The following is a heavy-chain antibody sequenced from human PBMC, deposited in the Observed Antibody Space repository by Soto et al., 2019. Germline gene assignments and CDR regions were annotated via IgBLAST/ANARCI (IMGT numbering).Heavy chain of an antibody. CDR2: ISSRSNTI. D-gene: IGHD2-15*01. CDR3: ARADCSGGSCYPYYYYGMDV. Sequence: GGSLRLSCAASGFTFGVYSMNWVRQAPGKGLEWVSYISSRSNTIYYADSVKGRFTISRDNAKNSLYLQMNSLRAEDTAVYYCARADCSGGSCYPYYYYGMDVWGQGTTVTVSS. J-gene: IGHJ6*02. CDR1: GFTFGVYS. V-gene: IGHV3-48*01.